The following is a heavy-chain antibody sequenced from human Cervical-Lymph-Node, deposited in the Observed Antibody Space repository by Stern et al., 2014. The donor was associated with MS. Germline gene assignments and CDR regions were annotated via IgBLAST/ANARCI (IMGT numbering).Heavy chain of an antibody. J-gene: IGHJ4*02. CDR2: VYTSGST. CDR1: GGSISSYY. Sequence: QVQLQESRPGLVKPSETPSLTCTVSGGSISSYYWSRIRQPAGKGLEWIGCVYTSGSTNYTPALKSRVPMSVDTSKNQFSLRLSSGTAADTAVYYCARGNWNDYWGQGTLVTVSS. D-gene: IGHD1-1*01. V-gene: IGHV4-4*07. CDR3: ARGNWNDY.